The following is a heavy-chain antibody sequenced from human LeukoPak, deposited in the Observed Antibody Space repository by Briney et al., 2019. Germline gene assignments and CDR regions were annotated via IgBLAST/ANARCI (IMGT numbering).Heavy chain of an antibody. Sequence: GASVKVSCKASGYTFTGYYMHWVRQAHGQGLEWMGWINPNSGGTNYAQKFQGRVTMTRDTSISTAYMELSRLRSDDTAVYYCARGRDYYDSSGAQDYWGQGTLVTVSS. CDR1: GYTFTGYY. J-gene: IGHJ4*02. V-gene: IGHV1-2*02. CDR3: ARGRDYYDSSGAQDY. CDR2: INPNSGGT. D-gene: IGHD3-22*01.